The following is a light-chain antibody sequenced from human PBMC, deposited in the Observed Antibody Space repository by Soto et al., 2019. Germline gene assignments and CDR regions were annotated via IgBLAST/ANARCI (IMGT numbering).Light chain of an antibody. V-gene: IGKV3-15*01. Sequence: EMVMTQSPATQPVSGGERDTQRCRASQSLTRNLAWYQHKPGQSPRLLIYGASARATGIPDRVSGGGSGAEYTLTISSLQSDDFAVYYWQQYDKWPRTFGQGTKVEIK. CDR3: QQYDKWPRT. J-gene: IGKJ1*01. CDR1: QSLTRN. CDR2: GAS.